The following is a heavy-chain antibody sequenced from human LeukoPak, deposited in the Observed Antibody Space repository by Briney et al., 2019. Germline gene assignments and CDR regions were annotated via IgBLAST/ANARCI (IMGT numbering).Heavy chain of an antibody. V-gene: IGHV3-30*18. J-gene: IGHJ4*02. D-gene: IGHD3-22*01. CDR1: GFTFSSYG. Sequence: PGRSLRLSCAASGFTFSSYGMHWVRQAPGKGLEWVAVISYDGSNKYYADSVKGRFTISRDNSRNTLYLQMNSLRAEDTAVYYCAKDHARDSSGYSPHPDYWGQGTLVTVSS. CDR3: AKDHARDSSGYSPHPDY. CDR2: ISYDGSNK.